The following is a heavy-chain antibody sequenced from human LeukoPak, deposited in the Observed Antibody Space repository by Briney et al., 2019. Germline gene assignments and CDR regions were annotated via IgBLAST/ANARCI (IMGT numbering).Heavy chain of an antibody. CDR2: IYYSGST. CDR1: GGSFSGYY. J-gene: IGHJ4*02. V-gene: IGHV4-59*08. CDR3: ARRPPGSLEDY. Sequence: SETLSPTCAVFGGSFSGYYWSWIRQPPGKGLEWIGYIYYSGSTNYNPSLKSRVTIPVDTSKNQFSLKLSSVTAADTAVYYCARRPPGSLEDYWGQGTLVTVSS. D-gene: IGHD1-14*01.